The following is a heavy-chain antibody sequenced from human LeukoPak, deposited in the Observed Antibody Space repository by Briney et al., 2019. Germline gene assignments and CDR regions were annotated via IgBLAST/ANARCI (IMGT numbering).Heavy chain of an antibody. Sequence: PSETLPLTCTVSGDSISGYCWSWIRQPPGKGLEWIGCIYYSGSTKYNPSLKSRVTISVDTSKNQFSLKLSSVTAADTAVYYCARDRGRVNSSGWLDYWGQGTLVTVSS. D-gene: IGHD6-19*01. V-gene: IGHV4-59*01. CDR2: IYYSGST. CDR1: GDSISGYC. J-gene: IGHJ4*02. CDR3: ARDRGRVNSSGWLDY.